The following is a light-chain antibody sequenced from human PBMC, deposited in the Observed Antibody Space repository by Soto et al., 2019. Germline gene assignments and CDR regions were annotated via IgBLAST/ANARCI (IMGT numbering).Light chain of an antibody. V-gene: IGKV3-20*01. CDR2: GAS. CDR3: QQYGSSLPLT. Sequence: IVLTQSPGTLSLSPGERATLSFGAIQSVSSSYLAWYQQKPGQAPRLLIYGASSRATGIPDRLSGSGSGTDFTLTISRLEPEDFAVYYCQQYGSSLPLTFGGGTKV. CDR1: QSVSSSY. J-gene: IGKJ4*01.